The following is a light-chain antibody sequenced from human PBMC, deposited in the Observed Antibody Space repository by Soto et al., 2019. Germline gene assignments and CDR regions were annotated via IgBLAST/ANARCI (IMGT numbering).Light chain of an antibody. CDR1: SSNIGSNT. CDR2: SNN. CDR3: AAWDDSLNGNWV. J-gene: IGLJ3*02. Sequence: QSVLTQPPSASGTPGQRVNISCSGSSSNIGSNTVNWYQQLPGTAPKLLIYSNNQRPSGVPDRFSGSKSGTSASLAISGLQSEDEADYYCAAWDDSLNGNWVFGGGTKLTVL. V-gene: IGLV1-44*01.